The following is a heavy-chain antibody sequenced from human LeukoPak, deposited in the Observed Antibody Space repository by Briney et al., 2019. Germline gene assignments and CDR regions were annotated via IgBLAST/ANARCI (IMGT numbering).Heavy chain of an antibody. D-gene: IGHD6-13*01. V-gene: IGHV1-69*05. J-gene: IGHJ4*02. Sequence: SVKVSCKASGGTFSSYAISWVRQAPGQGLEWMGGVIPIFGTANYAQKFQGRVTITTDESTSTAYMELSSLRSEDTAVYYCARDSIAAAGTFDYWGQGTLVTVSS. CDR3: ARDSIAAAGTFDY. CDR2: VIPIFGTA. CDR1: GGTFSSYA.